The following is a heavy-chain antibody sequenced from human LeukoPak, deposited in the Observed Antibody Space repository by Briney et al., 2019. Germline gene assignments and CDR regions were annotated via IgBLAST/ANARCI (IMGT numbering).Heavy chain of an antibody. J-gene: IGHJ4*02. D-gene: IGHD6-6*01. V-gene: IGHV4-61*02. Sequence: SETLSLTCTVSGGSISSGSYYWSWIRQPAGKGLEWIGRIYTSGSTNYNPSLKSRVTISVDTSKNQFSLKLSSVTAADTAVYYCARGKRIAARQYYFDYWGQGTLVTVSS. CDR1: GGSISSGSYY. CDR2: IYTSGST. CDR3: ARGKRIAARQYYFDY.